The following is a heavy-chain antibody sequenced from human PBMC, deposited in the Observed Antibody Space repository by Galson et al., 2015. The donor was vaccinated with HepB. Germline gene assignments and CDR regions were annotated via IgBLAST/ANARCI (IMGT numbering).Heavy chain of an antibody. CDR2: IASGGTT. D-gene: IGHD4-23*01. V-gene: IGHV3-23*01. CDR1: GFTFSVYA. J-gene: IGHJ4*02. CDR3: ANGFQGNFLIYGFDY. Sequence: SLRLSCAASGFTFSVYAMTWVRQAPGKGLEWVSAIASGGTTYYADSVKGRFTISRDNSKNTLYLQLNSLRAEDTAVYYCANGFQGNFLIYGFDYWGQGTLVTVSS.